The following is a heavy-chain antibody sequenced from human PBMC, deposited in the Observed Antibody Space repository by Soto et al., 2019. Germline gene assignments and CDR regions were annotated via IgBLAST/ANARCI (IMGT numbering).Heavy chain of an antibody. J-gene: IGHJ4*02. V-gene: IGHV1-69*13. Sequence: SVKVSCKASGGTFSSYAISWVRQAPGQGLEWMGGIIPIFGTANYAQKFQGRVTITADESTSTAYMELSSLRSEDTAVYYCAREFSTAMVATYYFDYWGQGTLVTVSS. D-gene: IGHD5-18*01. CDR2: IIPIFGTA. CDR3: AREFSTAMVATYYFDY. CDR1: GGTFSSYA.